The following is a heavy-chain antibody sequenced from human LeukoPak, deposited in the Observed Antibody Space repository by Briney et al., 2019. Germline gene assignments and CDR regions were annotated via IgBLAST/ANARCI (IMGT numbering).Heavy chain of an antibody. V-gene: IGHV3-43*02. D-gene: IGHD6-13*01. J-gene: IGHJ4*02. CDR3: AKGRYGSSWYAFDY. CDR1: GFTFDDNA. CDR2: ISGDGGST. Sequence: GGSLRLSCAASGFTFDDNAMHWVRQAPGKGLEWVSIISGDGGSTYNVDSVKGRFTISRDNSKNSLYLQMNSLRTEDTALYYCAKGRYGSSWYAFDYWGQGTLVTVSP.